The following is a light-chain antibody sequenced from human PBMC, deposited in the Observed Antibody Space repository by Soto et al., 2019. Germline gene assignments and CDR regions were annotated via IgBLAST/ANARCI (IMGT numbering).Light chain of an antibody. CDR3: RSYKGSSTWV. Sequence: QSALTQPPSVSGSPGQSITISCTGTSSDVGGYNYVSWYQQHPDKAPKLMIYDVSNRPSGVSNRFSGSKSGNTASLTISGGQAEDEADYYCRSYKGSSTWVFGGGTKLTVL. J-gene: IGLJ3*02. V-gene: IGLV2-14*01. CDR2: DVS. CDR1: SSDVGGYNY.